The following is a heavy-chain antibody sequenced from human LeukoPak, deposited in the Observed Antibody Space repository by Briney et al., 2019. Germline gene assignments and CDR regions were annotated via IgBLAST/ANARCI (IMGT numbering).Heavy chain of an antibody. CDR3: ARDRGGSSDAFDI. J-gene: IGHJ3*02. D-gene: IGHD2-2*01. CDR1: GFTFSNYD. CDR2: IWYGGGIK. Sequence: PGRSLRLSCAASGFTFSNYDMHWVRQAPGKGLEWVAVIWYGGGIKYCGDSVKGRFTISRDISKNTLYLQMNSLRAEDTAVYYCARDRGGSSDAFDIWGQGTMVTVSS. V-gene: IGHV3-33*01.